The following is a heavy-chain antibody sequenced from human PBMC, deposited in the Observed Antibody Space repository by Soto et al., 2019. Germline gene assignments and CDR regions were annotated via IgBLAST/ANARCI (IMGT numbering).Heavy chain of an antibody. V-gene: IGHV3-23*01. CDR2: ISGSGGST. CDR3: AKDPSLLRFLEWTPFFDY. J-gene: IGHJ4*02. CDR1: VFTFSSYA. Sequence: EVQLLESGGGLVQPGGSLRLSCAASVFTFSSYAMSWVRQAPGKGLEWVSAISGSGGSTYYADSVKGRFTISRDNSKNTLYLQMNSLRAEDTAVYYCAKDPSLLRFLEWTPFFDYWGQGTLVTVSS. D-gene: IGHD3-3*01.